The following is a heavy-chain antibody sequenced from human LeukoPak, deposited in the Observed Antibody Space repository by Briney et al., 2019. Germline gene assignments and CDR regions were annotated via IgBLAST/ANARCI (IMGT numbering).Heavy chain of an antibody. CDR3: ARDRVGSSGYYTIDY. CDR2: IIPIFGTA. D-gene: IGHD3-22*01. Sequence: SVKVSCKASGGTFSSYAVSWVRQAPGQGLEWMGGIIPIFGTANYAQKFQGRVTITADKFTSTAYMELSSLRSEDTAVYYCARDRVGSSGYYTIDYWGQGTLVTVSS. CDR1: GGTFSSYA. V-gene: IGHV1-69*06. J-gene: IGHJ4*02.